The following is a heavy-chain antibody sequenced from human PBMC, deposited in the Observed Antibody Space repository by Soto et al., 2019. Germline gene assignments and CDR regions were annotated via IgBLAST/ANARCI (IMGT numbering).Heavy chain of an antibody. CDR3: AKDDFLVVPAAGGSYNWFDP. V-gene: IGHV3-23*01. J-gene: IGHJ5*02. CDR2: ISGSGGST. D-gene: IGHD2-2*01. CDR1: GFTFSSYA. Sequence: GGSLRLSCAASGFTFSSYAMSWVRQAPGKGLEWVSAISGSGGSTYYADSVKGRFTISRDNSKNTLYLQMNSLRAEDTAVYYCAKDDFLVVPAAGGSYNWFDPWGQGTLVTVSS.